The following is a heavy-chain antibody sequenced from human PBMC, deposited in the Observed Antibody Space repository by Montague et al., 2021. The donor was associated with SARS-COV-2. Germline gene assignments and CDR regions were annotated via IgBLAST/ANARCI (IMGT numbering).Heavy chain of an antibody. V-gene: IGHV4-34*01. D-gene: IGHD6-13*01. Sequence: SETPSLTCAVYGGSFSGYYWSWIRQPPGKGLEWIGVMTHRGSTNYNPYLKSRVTISLETSTNQYSLKLSSVTAADTAVYYCARGRYSSSWYGTKYYFDYWGQGTLVTVSS. CDR3: ARGRYSSSWYGTKYYFDY. CDR2: MTHRGST. CDR1: GGSFSGYY. J-gene: IGHJ4*02.